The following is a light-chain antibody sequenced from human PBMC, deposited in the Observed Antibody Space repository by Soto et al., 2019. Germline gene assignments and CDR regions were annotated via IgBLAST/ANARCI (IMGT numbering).Light chain of an antibody. CDR2: GAS. J-gene: IGKJ1*01. Sequence: EVVMTHSPATLSVSPGERATLSCRASQSVSSNLAWYQQKPGQAPRLLINGASTRATGNPARFSGSGSGTEFTLTIRSLHSADFAAYSCQQYNNWPQTFGQGTKVDSK. V-gene: IGKV3-15*01. CDR3: QQYNNWPQT. CDR1: QSVSSN.